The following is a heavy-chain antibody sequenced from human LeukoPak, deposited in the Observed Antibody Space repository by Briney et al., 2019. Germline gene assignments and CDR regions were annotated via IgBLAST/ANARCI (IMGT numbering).Heavy chain of an antibody. J-gene: IGHJ5*02. CDR3: ARDQISEYYYDSSGYVRFDP. D-gene: IGHD3-22*01. V-gene: IGHV1-2*02. CDR2: INPNSGGT. Sequence: ASVKVSCKASGYTFTGYYMHWVRQAPGQGLEWMGWINPNSGGTNYAQKFQGRVTMTRDTSISTAYMELSRLRSDDTAVYYCARDQISEYYYDSSGYVRFDPWGQGTLVTVSP. CDR1: GYTFTGYY.